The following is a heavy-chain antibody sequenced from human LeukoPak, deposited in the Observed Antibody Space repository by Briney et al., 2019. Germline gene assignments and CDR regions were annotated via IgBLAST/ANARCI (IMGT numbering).Heavy chain of an antibody. CDR3: ARDEIAGIAARTPFRH. V-gene: IGHV4-34*01. Sequence: SETLSLTCAVYGGSFSGYYWSWIRQPPGKGLEWIGEINHSGSTNYNPSLTSRVTISVDTSKNQFSLKLSSVTAADTAVYYCARDEIAGIAARTPFRHWGQGTLVTVSS. CDR1: GGSFSGYY. D-gene: IGHD6-6*01. J-gene: IGHJ4*02. CDR2: INHSGST.